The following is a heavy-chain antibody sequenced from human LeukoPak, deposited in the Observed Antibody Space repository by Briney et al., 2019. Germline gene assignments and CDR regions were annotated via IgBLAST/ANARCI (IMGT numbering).Heavy chain of an antibody. CDR1: GFTFSSYS. Sequence: GGSLRLSCAASGFTFSSYSMNWVRQAPGKGLEWVGRIKSKTDGGTTDYAAPVKGRFTISRDDSKNTLYLQMNSLKTEDTAVYYCTTDYEDNWNDHFDYWGQGTLVTVSS. J-gene: IGHJ4*02. V-gene: IGHV3-15*01. CDR2: IKSKTDGGTT. D-gene: IGHD1-1*01. CDR3: TTDYEDNWNDHFDY.